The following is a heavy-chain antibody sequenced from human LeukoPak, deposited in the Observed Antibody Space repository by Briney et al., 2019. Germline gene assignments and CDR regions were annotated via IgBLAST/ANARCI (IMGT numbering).Heavy chain of an antibody. CDR2: IFSTGST. CDR1: GDSISTSRYY. J-gene: IGHJ4*02. CDR3: AWGRQLNFFDL. D-gene: IGHD2-2*01. Sequence: SETLSLTCTVAGDSISTSRYYWGWLRQPPGKGLQWIGSIFSTGSTYYNPSLKSRVTISIDTSKNHFSLRLNSVTAADTAVYYCAWGRQLNFFDLWGQGTLVTVSS. V-gene: IGHV4-39*07.